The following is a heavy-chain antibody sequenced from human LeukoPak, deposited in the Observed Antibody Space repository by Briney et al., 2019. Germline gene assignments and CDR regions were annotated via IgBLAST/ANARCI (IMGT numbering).Heavy chain of an antibody. Sequence: GGSLRLSRAASGFSFSNYAMHWVRQAPGKRLEFVSAISSNGATTYYANSVKGRFTISRDSSKSTLFLQMGSLTTEDMAVYSCARPIQDSGIFRGLVYWGQGILVTVSS. D-gene: IGHD3-10*01. CDR1: GFSFSNYA. J-gene: IGHJ4*02. CDR2: ISSNGATT. V-gene: IGHV3-64*01. CDR3: ARPIQDSGIFRGLVY.